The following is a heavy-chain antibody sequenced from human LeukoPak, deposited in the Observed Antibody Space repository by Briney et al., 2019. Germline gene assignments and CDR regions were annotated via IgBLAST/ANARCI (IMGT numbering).Heavy chain of an antibody. J-gene: IGHJ5*02. D-gene: IGHD2-2*01. Sequence: KPSETLSLTCTVSGGSISSYYWSWIRQPPGKGLEWIGYIYYSGSTYYNPSLKSRVTISVDTSKNQFSLKRSSVTAAGTAVYYCAREGYCSSTSCYGAWWFDPWGQGTLVTVSS. CDR2: IYYSGST. CDR1: GGSISSYY. CDR3: AREGYCSSTSCYGAWWFDP. V-gene: IGHV4-30-4*08.